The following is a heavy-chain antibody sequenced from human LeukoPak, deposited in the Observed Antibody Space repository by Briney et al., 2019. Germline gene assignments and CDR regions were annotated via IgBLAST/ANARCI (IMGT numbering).Heavy chain of an antibody. D-gene: IGHD4-11*01. CDR2: ITGNSEYI. CDR3: ARDRSNSGHDY. J-gene: IGHJ4*02. CDR1: GFTFSRYS. Sequence: GGSLRLSCAASGFTFSRYSMNWVRQAPGKGLEWVSCITGNSEYIFYTDSVKGRFTISRDNAKNSLYLQMNSLRAEDTAVYYCARDRSNSGHDYWGQGTLVTVSS. V-gene: IGHV3-21*01.